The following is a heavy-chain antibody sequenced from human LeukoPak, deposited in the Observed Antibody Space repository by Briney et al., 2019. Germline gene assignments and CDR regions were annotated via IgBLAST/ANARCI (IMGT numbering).Heavy chain of an antibody. CDR3: ARGDEWEVAIDF. D-gene: IGHD1-26*01. Sequence: ASVKVSCKPSGYPFSGHYINWVRHAPGQGLEWMGWIKPNSGDTNYAQKFQGRLTMTRDTTISTVYMELNRLTSDDTAVYYCARGDEWEVAIDFWGQGTLITVSS. V-gene: IGHV1-2*02. CDR1: GYPFSGHY. J-gene: IGHJ4*02. CDR2: IKPNSGDT.